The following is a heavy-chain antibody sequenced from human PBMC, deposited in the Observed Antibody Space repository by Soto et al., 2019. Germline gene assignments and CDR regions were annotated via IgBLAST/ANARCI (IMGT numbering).Heavy chain of an antibody. CDR2: ISSSSTI. Sequence: WGSMTLSCAASGFSFSSSIITWVRQAPGKGLEWVSYISSSSTIYYADSVKGRFTISRDNAKNSLYLQMNSLRDEDTAVYYCASGKDYPEGGYWGQGTLVTVS. CDR1: GFSFSSSI. D-gene: IGHD4-17*01. V-gene: IGHV3-48*02. CDR3: ASGKDYPEGGY. J-gene: IGHJ4*02.